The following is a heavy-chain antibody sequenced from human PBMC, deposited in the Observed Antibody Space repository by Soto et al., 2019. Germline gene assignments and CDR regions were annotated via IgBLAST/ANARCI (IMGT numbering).Heavy chain of an antibody. Sequence: QVQLVQSGAEVKKPGASVKVSCKASGYTFTSYGISWVRQAPGQGLEWMGWISAYNGNTNYAQKLQGRVTMTTDTATSTAYMELRSVRSDDTAVYYCARARATNYALKTFDYWGQGTLGTVSS. CDR1: GYTFTSYG. D-gene: IGHD2-8*01. V-gene: IGHV1-18*01. CDR2: ISAYNGNT. J-gene: IGHJ4*02. CDR3: ARARATNYALKTFDY.